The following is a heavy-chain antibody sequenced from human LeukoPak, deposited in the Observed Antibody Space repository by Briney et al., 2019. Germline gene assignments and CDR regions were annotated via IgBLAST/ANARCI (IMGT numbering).Heavy chain of an antibody. Sequence: GGSLRLSCAAAGFTFSSYAMSWVRQAPGKGLEWVSAISGSGGSTYYADSVKGRFTISRDNSKNTLYLQMNSLRAEDTAVYYCAKDLYGDPYNWFDPWGQGTLVTVSS. CDR2: ISGSGGST. D-gene: IGHD4-17*01. J-gene: IGHJ5*02. CDR1: GFTFSSYA. CDR3: AKDLYGDPYNWFDP. V-gene: IGHV3-23*01.